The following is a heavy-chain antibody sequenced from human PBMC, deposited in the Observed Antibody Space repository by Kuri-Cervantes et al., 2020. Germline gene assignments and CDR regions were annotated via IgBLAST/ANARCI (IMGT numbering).Heavy chain of an antibody. CDR1: GYTFTSYA. J-gene: IGHJ6*03. CDR2: INAGNGNT. Sequence: ASVKVSCKASGYTFTSYAMNWVRQAPGQRLEWMGWINAGNGNTKYSQKFQGRVTITRDTSASTAYMELSSLRSEDTAVYYCAREGFGFLSFNYYYYMDVWGKGTTVTVSS. V-gene: IGHV1-3*01. CDR3: AREGFGFLSFNYYYYMDV. D-gene: IGHD3-16*01.